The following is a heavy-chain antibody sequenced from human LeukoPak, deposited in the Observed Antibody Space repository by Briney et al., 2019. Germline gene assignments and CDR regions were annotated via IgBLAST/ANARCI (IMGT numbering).Heavy chain of an antibody. CDR3: ARDRSPGNFDY. J-gene: IGHJ4*02. CDR2: ISGSGGST. CDR1: GFTFSNYA. Sequence: GGSLRLSCAASGFTFSNYAMNWVRQAPGKGLEWVSAISGSGGSTYYADSVKGRFTISRDNAKNSLYLQMNSLRAEDTAVYYCARDRSPGNFDYWGQGTLVTVSS. D-gene: IGHD3-10*01. V-gene: IGHV3-23*01.